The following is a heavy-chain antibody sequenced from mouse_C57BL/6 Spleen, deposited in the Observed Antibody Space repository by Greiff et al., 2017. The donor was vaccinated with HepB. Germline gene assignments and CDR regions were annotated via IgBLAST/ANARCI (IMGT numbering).Heavy chain of an antibody. J-gene: IGHJ4*01. CDR2: ISYDGSN. CDR1: GYSITSGYY. CDR3: ARSLRITTETLVAMDY. V-gene: IGHV3-6*01. Sequence: ESGPGLVKPSQSLSLTCSVTGYSITSGYYWNWIRQFPGNKLEWMGYISYDGSNNYNPSLKNRISITRDTSKNQFFLKLNSVTTEDTATYYCARSLRITTETLVAMDYWGQGTSVTVSS. D-gene: IGHD1-1*01.